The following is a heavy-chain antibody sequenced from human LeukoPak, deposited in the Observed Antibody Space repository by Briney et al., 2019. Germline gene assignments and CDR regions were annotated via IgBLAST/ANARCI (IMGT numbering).Heavy chain of an antibody. CDR2: IYYSGST. Sequence: SETLFLTCTVSGGSISSYYWSLIRQPPRKGLEWIGYIYYSGSTNYNPSLKSRVTISVDTSKNQFSLKLSSVTAADTAVYYCARGTAGWLQPNYFDYWGQGTLVTVSS. J-gene: IGHJ4*02. CDR1: GGSISSYY. V-gene: IGHV4-59*01. D-gene: IGHD5-24*01. CDR3: ARGTAGWLQPNYFDY.